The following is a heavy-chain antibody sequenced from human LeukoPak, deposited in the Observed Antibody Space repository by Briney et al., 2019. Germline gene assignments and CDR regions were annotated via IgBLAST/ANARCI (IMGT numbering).Heavy chain of an antibody. D-gene: IGHD6-6*01. CDR3: AKDRIAARHIIDY. V-gene: IGHV3-30*02. CDR2: IRYDGSTK. J-gene: IGHJ4*02. CDR1: GLTFSSYG. Sequence: GGSLRLSCAASGLTFSSYGMHWVRQAPGKGLEWVAFIRYDGSTKYYADSVKGRSTISRDNSKNTLYLQMNSLRAEDTAVYYRAKDRIAARHIIDYWGQGTLVTVSS.